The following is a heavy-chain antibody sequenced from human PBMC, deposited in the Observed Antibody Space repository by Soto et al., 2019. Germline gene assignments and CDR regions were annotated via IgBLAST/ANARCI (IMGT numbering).Heavy chain of an antibody. D-gene: IGHD1-1*01. CDR3: ARGKGMEENYFYYGLDI. CDR2: LNGGTGQT. J-gene: IGHJ6*02. V-gene: IGHV1-3*01. CDR1: GYTFSTYA. Sequence: ASEKVSCKASGYTFSTYAMHWVRQAPGQSLEWMGWLNGGTGQTRYSQKFQDRVIITRDTSASTGYMESSSLTSEDTAVYYCARGKGMEENYFYYGLDIWGQGTTVTVSS.